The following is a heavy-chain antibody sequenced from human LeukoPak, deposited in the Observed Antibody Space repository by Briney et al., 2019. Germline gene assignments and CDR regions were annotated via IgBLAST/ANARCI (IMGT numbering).Heavy chain of an antibody. CDR2: ISSSSSYT. Sequence: PGGSLRLSCAASGFTFSDYYMSWIRQAPGEGLGWVSYISSSSSYTNYADSVKGRFTISRDNAKNSLYLQMNSLRADDTAVYYCARRIPPNYYDSREDAFDIWGQGTMVTVSS. V-gene: IGHV3-11*03. CDR3: ARRIPPNYYDSREDAFDI. D-gene: IGHD3-22*01. CDR1: GFTFSDYY. J-gene: IGHJ3*02.